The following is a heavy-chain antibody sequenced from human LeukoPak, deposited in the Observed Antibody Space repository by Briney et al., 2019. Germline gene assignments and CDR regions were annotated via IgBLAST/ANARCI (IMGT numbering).Heavy chain of an antibody. CDR3: ARGEGNYFDY. J-gene: IGHJ4*02. CDR1: GGSISSYY. Sequence: SETLSLTXTVSGGSISSYYWTWIGQPAGKGLEWIGRISTSGNTNYTPSLKSRVTMSVDTSRNQFSLKLTSVTAADAAVYYCARGEGNYFDYWGQGALVTVSS. CDR2: ISTSGNT. V-gene: IGHV4-4*07.